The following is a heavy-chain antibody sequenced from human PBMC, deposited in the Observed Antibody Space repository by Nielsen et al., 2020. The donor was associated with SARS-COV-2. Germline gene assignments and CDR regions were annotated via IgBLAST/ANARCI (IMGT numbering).Heavy chain of an antibody. CDR1: GYTFTGYY. CDR2: MNPNSGNT. CDR3: ARDVPYYYGSGSYSRFDP. J-gene: IGHJ5*02. V-gene: IGHV1-8*02. Sequence: ASVKVSCKASGYTFTGYYMHWVRQATGQGLEWMGWMNPNSGNTGYAQKFQGRVTMTRNTSISTAYMELSSLRSEDTAVYYCARDVPYYYGSGSYSRFDPWGQGTLVTVSS. D-gene: IGHD3-10*01.